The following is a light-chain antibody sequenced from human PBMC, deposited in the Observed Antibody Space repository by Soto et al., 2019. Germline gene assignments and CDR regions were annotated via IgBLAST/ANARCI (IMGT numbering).Light chain of an antibody. CDR1: SSDVGNYNY. CDR3: SLYSSNGSLI. J-gene: IGLJ1*01. Sequence: QSVLTQPASVSGSPGQSITIPCTGTSSDVGNYNYVSWYRQHPGKAPKLMIYEVSNRPSGFSNRFSGSTSGNTASLTISGLQAEDETDYFCSLYSSNGSLIFGPGTKVTVL. CDR2: EVS. V-gene: IGLV2-14*01.